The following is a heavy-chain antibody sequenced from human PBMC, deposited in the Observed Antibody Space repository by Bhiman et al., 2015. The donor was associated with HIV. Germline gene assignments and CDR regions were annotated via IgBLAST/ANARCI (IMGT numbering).Heavy chain of an antibody. V-gene: IGHV3-21*01. CDR3: AREFTGYSSSNFDY. D-gene: IGHD6-13*01. CDR1: GFTFSSYS. Sequence: EVQLVESGGGLVKPGGSLRLSCAASGFTFSSYSMNWVRQAPGKGLEWVSSISSSSSYIYYADSVNGRFTISRDNAKNSLYLQMNSLRAEDTAVYYCAREFTGYSSSNFDYWGQGTLVTVSS. CDR2: ISSSSSYI. J-gene: IGHJ4*02.